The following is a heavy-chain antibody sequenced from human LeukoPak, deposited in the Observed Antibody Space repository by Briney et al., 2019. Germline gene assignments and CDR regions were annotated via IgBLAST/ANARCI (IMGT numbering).Heavy chain of an antibody. CDR1: GFTFSSYA. Sequence: PGGSLRLSCAASGFTFSSYAMSWVRQAPGKGLEWVSTISDSDDSTYYADSVKGRFTISRDNSKNTLYLQMNSLRAEDTAVYYCATRSGYYQPFDYWGQGTLVTVSS. CDR2: ISDSDDST. D-gene: IGHD3-22*01. J-gene: IGHJ4*02. CDR3: ATRSGYYQPFDY. V-gene: IGHV3-23*01.